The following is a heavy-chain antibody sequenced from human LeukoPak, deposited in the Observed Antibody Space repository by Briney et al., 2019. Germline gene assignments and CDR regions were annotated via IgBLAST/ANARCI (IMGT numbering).Heavy chain of an antibody. CDR1: GYTFTSYG. CDR2: ISAYNGNT. Sequence: ASVKVSCKASGYTFTSYGISWVRQAPGQGLEWMGWISAYNGNTNYAQKVQGRVTMTEDTSTDTAYMELSSLRSEDTAVYYCATGKIEMATPGYYFDYWGQGTLVTVSS. V-gene: IGHV1-18*01. D-gene: IGHD5-24*01. J-gene: IGHJ4*02. CDR3: ATGKIEMATPGYYFDY.